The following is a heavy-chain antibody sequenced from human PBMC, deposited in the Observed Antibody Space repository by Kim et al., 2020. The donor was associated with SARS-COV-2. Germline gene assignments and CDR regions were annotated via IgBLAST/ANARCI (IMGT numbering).Heavy chain of an antibody. Sequence: ASVKVSCKASGYTFTDYYINWVRQAPGQGLEWMGRINPHSGGKNYAQKFQGRVAMTRDISISPVYMELSGLKSDDTAVFYCARDRKGGSYYYYYGMDVWGQGTTVTAS. V-gene: IGHV1-2*06. CDR3: ARDRKGGSYYYYYGMDV. D-gene: IGHD1-26*01. J-gene: IGHJ6*02. CDR2: INPHSGGK. CDR1: GYTFTDYY.